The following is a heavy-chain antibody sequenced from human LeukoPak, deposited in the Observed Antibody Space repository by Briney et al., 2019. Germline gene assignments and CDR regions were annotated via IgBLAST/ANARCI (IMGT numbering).Heavy chain of an antibody. Sequence: AASVKVSCKVSGYTLTELSMHWVRQAPGRGLEWMGGFDPEDGETIYAQKFQGRVTMTEDTSTDTAYMELSSLRSEDTAVYYCATIRIAHSSGYSRWLDYWGQGTLVTVSS. CDR3: ATIRIAHSSGYSRWLDY. V-gene: IGHV1-24*01. J-gene: IGHJ4*02. CDR1: GYTLTELS. CDR2: FDPEDGET. D-gene: IGHD3-22*01.